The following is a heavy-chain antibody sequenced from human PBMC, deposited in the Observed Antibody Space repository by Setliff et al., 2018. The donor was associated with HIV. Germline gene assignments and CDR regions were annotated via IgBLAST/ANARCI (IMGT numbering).Heavy chain of an antibody. CDR3: AREVTILRGVFVGPHGGAWFDP. CDR2: IWIDGNNE. CDR1: GFTFRNYG. V-gene: IGHV3-33*01. Sequence: GGSLRLSCTASGFTFRNYGMHWVRQAPGKRPEWVAVIWIDGNNEEYSNSVQGRFTISRDDSKNALYLQMSSLTSEDAGVYYCAREVTILRGVFVGPHGGAWFDPWGQGTLVTVSS. D-gene: IGHD3-10*01. J-gene: IGHJ5*02.